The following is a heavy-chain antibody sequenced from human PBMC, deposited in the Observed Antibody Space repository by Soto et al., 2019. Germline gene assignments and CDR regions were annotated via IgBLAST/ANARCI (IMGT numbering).Heavy chain of an antibody. CDR3: ATSGGGWYLY. Sequence: QVQLVQSGAEVKKPGAAVKVSGKASGYTFSSYDINWVRQATGQGLEGMGWLNPNSGDTGYAQKFQGRVTLTRNTSINTAYIELSSLTSDDTAVYYCATSGGGWYLYWGQGTLVTVSS. CDR1: GYTFSSYD. D-gene: IGHD6-19*01. J-gene: IGHJ4*02. V-gene: IGHV1-8*01. CDR2: LNPNSGDT.